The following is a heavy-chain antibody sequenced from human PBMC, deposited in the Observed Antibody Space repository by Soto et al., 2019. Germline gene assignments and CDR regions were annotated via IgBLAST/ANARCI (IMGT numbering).Heavy chain of an antibody. D-gene: IGHD3-10*01. Sequence: ASVKVSCKASGYTFTSYGISWVRQAPGQGLEWMGWISAYNGNTNYAQKLQGRVTMTTDTSTSTAYMELGSLRSDDTALYYCARDTRARITMVRGVIIDYYYYYGMDVWGQGTTVTVSS. V-gene: IGHV1-18*04. J-gene: IGHJ6*02. CDR3: ARDTRARITMVRGVIIDYYYYYGMDV. CDR1: GYTFTSYG. CDR2: ISAYNGNT.